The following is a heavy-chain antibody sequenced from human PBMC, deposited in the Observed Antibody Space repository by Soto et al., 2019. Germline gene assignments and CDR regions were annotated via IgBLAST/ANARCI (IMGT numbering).Heavy chain of an antibody. V-gene: IGHV3-21*01. Sequence: GGSLRLSCAASGFTFSSYSMNWVRQAPGKGLEWVSSISSSSSYIYYADSVKGRFTISRDNAKNSLYLQMNSLRAEDTAVYYCARELPVRRMVRGVIDYWGQGTLVTVSS. CDR2: ISSSSSYI. CDR3: ARELPVRRMVRGVIDY. CDR1: GFTFSSYS. D-gene: IGHD3-10*01. J-gene: IGHJ4*02.